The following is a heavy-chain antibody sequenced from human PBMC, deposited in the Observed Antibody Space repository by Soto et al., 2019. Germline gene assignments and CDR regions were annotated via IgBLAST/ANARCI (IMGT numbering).Heavy chain of an antibody. CDR1: GFTFSSYS. Sequence: GGSLRLSCAASGFTFSSYSMNWVRQAPGKGLEWVSSISSSSSYIYYADSVKGRFTISRDNAKNSLYLQMNSLRAEDTAVYYCARGLEEVWFGESRYWGQGTLVTVSS. V-gene: IGHV3-21*01. J-gene: IGHJ4*02. CDR2: ISSSSSYI. D-gene: IGHD3-10*01. CDR3: ARGLEEVWFGESRY.